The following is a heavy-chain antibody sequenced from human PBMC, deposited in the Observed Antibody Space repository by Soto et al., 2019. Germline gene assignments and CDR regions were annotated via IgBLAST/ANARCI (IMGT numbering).Heavy chain of an antibody. CDR3: AHRLPGPSGYDV. CDR1: GLSLTRGLFA. J-gene: IGHJ6*02. CDR2: IYWNDEQ. V-gene: IGHV2-5*01. Sequence: SGPTLVNPTQTLTRPCSFSGLSLTRGLFAVCWIXLPPGEALEWLALIYWNDEQYYTPSLRNRLTITRDTSKNQVVLTMTNMDPVDTATYYCAHRLPGPSGYDVWGQGIRFTVSS. D-gene: IGHD6-13*01.